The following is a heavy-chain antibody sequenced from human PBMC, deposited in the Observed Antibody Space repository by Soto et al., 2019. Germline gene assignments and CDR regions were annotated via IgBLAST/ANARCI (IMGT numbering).Heavy chain of an antibody. CDR1: GGTFSSYA. D-gene: IGHD1-1*01. V-gene: IGHV1-69*12. J-gene: IGHJ4*01. CDR2: IIPIFGTA. CDR3: ATGGSYNWNDAGSPD. Sequence: QVQLVQSGAEVKKPGSSVKVSCKASGGTFSSYAITWVRQAPGQGLEWMGGIIPIFGTANYAQKFQGRVTITADESTSTGYMELSSLSSAGTALYYCATGGSYNWNDAGSPDWGHGTLVTVSS.